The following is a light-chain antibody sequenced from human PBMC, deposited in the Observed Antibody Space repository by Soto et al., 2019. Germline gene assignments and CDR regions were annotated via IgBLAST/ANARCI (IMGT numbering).Light chain of an antibody. V-gene: IGKV2-30*01. J-gene: IGKJ5*01. CDR3: MQGTYWPIT. CDR2: KVS. Sequence: DVVMTQSPLSLPVTLGQPASISCRSSQSLVYSDGNTYLHWFQQRPGQSPRRLIYKVSNRDSGVPDRFSGSGSGTDFTLKISRVETEDVAVYYCMQGTYWPITFGQGTRLEIK. CDR1: QSLVYSDGNTY.